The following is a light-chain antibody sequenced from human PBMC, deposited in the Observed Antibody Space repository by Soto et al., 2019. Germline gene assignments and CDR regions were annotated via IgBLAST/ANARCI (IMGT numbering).Light chain of an antibody. CDR3: SSYTSSSTPNWV. CDR2: DVS. Sequence: QSALTQPASVSGSPGRSITISCTGTSSDVGGYNYVSWYQQHPGKAPKLMIYDVSNRPSGVSNRFSGSKSGNTASLTISGLQAEDEADYYCSSYTSSSTPNWVFGGGTKVTVL. J-gene: IGLJ3*02. V-gene: IGLV2-14*01. CDR1: SSDVGGYNY.